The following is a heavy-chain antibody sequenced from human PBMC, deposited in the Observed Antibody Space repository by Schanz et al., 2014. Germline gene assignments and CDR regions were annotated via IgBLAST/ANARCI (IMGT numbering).Heavy chain of an antibody. CDR2: INAGTGNT. CDR3: ARDQSPYTNSSDVRYFDY. Sequence: QVQLVQSGAEVKKPGASVKVSCKASGYTFTSYSIHWVRQAPGQRLEWMGWINAGTGNTEYSQKFQGRVTITRDTLASTAYMEVSSLRSEDTAVYYCARDQSPYTNSSDVRYFDYWGQGSLVTVSS. CDR1: GYTFTSYS. V-gene: IGHV1-3*01. D-gene: IGHD6-6*01. J-gene: IGHJ4*02.